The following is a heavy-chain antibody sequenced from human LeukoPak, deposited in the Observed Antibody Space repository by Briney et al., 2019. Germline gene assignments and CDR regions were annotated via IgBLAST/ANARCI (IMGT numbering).Heavy chain of an antibody. CDR2: ISWNSGSI. V-gene: IGHV3-9*03. CDR1: GFTFDDYA. Sequence: PGRSLRLSCAASGFTFDDYAMHWVRQAPGKGLEWVSGISWNSGSIGYADSVKGRFTISRDNAKNSLYLQMNSLRAEDMALYYCAKDQTSRYCSSTSCLYAWGLDYWGQGTLVTVSS. J-gene: IGHJ4*02. D-gene: IGHD2-2*01. CDR3: AKDQTSRYCSSTSCLYAWGLDY.